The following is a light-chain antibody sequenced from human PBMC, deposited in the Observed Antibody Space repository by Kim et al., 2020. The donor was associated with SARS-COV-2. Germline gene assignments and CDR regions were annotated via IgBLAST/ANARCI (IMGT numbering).Light chain of an antibody. CDR3: QTGVTGILV. J-gene: IGLJ7*01. V-gene: IGLV4-69*01. CDR1: REQSSNA. Sequence: ASVTLDGTLSREQSSNAISWHQQQPGRGARYVMRVNGVGSHSMGDGVPDRFSGSSAGAERYLTVSSLQSEDEAEDYCQTGVTGILVFGMGTQLTVL. CDR2: VNGVGSH.